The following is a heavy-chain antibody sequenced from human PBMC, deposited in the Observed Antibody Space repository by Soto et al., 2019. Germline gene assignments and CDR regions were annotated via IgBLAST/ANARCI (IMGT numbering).Heavy chain of an antibody. J-gene: IGHJ4*02. V-gene: IGHV3-30*18. Sequence: GGSLRLSCAASGFTFSSYGMHWVRQAPGKGLEWVAVISYDGSNKYYADSVKGRFTISRDNSKNTLYLQMNSLRAEDTAVYYCAKVVEMVVAGFNDYWGQGTLVTVSS. CDR3: AKVVEMVVAGFNDY. D-gene: IGHD6-19*01. CDR1: GFTFSSYG. CDR2: ISYDGSNK.